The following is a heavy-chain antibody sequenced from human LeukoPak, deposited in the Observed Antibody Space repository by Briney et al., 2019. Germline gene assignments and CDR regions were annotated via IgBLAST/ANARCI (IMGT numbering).Heavy chain of an antibody. CDR3: ARASLRIYDY. CDR2: MYLSGTT. J-gene: IGHJ4*02. CDR1: GDSINSLDL. D-gene: IGHD5/OR15-5a*01. V-gene: IGHV4-4*02. Sequence: SETLSLTCTVSGDSINSLDLWSWVRQPPGKGLEWIGEMYLSGTTHSNPSVKSRVTISIDKSKNQFFLNLSSVTAADTAVYYCARASLRIYDYWGQGTLVTVSS.